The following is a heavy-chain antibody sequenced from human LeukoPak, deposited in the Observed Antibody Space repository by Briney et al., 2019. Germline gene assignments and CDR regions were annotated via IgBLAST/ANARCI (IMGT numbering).Heavy chain of an antibody. Sequence: PGGSLRLSCAGSGFIFSNYWMHWVRQAPGKGLVWVSRIKTDGSTTYYADSVKGRFTVSRDNSKNTLYLQMNSLRAEDTAVYYCARGIVGASGDAFDIWGQGTMVTVSS. D-gene: IGHD1-26*01. CDR2: IKTDGSTT. CDR1: GFIFSNYW. J-gene: IGHJ3*02. CDR3: ARGIVGASGDAFDI. V-gene: IGHV3-74*01.